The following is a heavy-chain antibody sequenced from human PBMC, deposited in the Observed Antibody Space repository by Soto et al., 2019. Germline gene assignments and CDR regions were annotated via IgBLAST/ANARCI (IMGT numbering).Heavy chain of an antibody. Sequence: ASVKVSCKASGYTFTSYGISWVRQAPGQGLEWMGWISAYNGNTNYAQKLQGRVTMTTDTSTSTAYMELRSLRSDDTAVYYCARDCSSTSFYRFDPWGQGTLVTVSS. V-gene: IGHV1-18*01. CDR1: GYTFTSYG. CDR3: ARDCSSTSFYRFDP. J-gene: IGHJ5*02. D-gene: IGHD2-2*02. CDR2: ISAYNGNT.